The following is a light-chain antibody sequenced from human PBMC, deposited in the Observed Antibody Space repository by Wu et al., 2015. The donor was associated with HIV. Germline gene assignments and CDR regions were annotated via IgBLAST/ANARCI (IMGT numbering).Light chain of an antibody. CDR1: QSISANY. J-gene: IGKJ1*01. V-gene: IGKV3-11*01. CDR3: QQRSSWPWT. Sequence: EIVLTQSPGTLSLSPGERATLSCTASQSISANYLAWYQQKPGQAPRLLIFGVSNRATGIPARFSGSGSGTDFTLTINSLEPEDFAVYYCQQRSSWPWTFGQGTKVEIK. CDR2: GVS.